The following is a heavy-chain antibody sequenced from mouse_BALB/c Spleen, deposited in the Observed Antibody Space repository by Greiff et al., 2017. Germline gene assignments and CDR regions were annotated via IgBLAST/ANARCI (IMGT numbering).Heavy chain of an antibody. V-gene: IGHV5-6-5*01. CDR3: ARAGGYDVRYYAMDY. Sequence: EVKVEESGGGLVKPGGSLKLSCAASGFTFSSYAMSWVRQTPEKRLEWVASISSGGSTYYPDSVKGRFTISRDNARNILYLQMSSLRSEDTAMYYCARAGGYDVRYYAMDYWGQGTSVTVSS. J-gene: IGHJ4*01. CDR1: GFTFSSYA. CDR2: ISSGGST. D-gene: IGHD2-14*01.